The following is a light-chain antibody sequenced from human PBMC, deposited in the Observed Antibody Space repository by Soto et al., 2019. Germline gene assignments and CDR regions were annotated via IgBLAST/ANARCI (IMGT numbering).Light chain of an antibody. CDR3: SSYTSSSTRV. V-gene: IGLV2-14*03. CDR2: EVS. Sequence: ALTQPASVSGSPGQSITISCTGTSSDVGAYDYVSWYQQHPDKAPKLMIYEVSNRPSGVSNRSSGSKSVNTATLTISGLQADDEADYYCSSYTSSSTRVFGTGTKVTVL. J-gene: IGLJ1*01. CDR1: SSDVGAYDY.